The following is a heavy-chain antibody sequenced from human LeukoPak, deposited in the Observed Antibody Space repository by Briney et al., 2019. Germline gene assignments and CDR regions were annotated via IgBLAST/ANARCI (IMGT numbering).Heavy chain of an antibody. CDR2: ISSSSSYI. CDR1: GFTFSSYS. V-gene: IGHV3-21*01. D-gene: IGHD5-18*01. J-gene: IGHJ4*02. CDR3: ARDSGYSYGYAFDY. Sequence: PGGSLRLSCAGSGFTFSSYSMNWVRQAPGKGLEWVSSISSSSSYIYYADSVKGRFTISRDNAKNSLYLQMNSLRAEDTAVYYCARDSGYSYGYAFDYWGQGTLVTVSS.